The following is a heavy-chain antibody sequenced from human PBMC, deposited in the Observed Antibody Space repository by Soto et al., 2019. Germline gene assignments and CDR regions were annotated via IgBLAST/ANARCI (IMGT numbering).Heavy chain of an antibody. CDR1: GFTFSSYS. CDR3: ARASRGGPSIYGMDV. D-gene: IGHD3-10*01. Sequence: EVQLVESGGGLVKPGGSLRLSCAASGFTFSSYSMNWVRQAPGKGLEWVSSISSSSSYIYYADSVKGRFTISRDNAKNSLYLQMNSLRAEDTAVYYCARASRGGPSIYGMDVWGQGTTVTVSS. CDR2: ISSSSSYI. J-gene: IGHJ6*02. V-gene: IGHV3-21*01.